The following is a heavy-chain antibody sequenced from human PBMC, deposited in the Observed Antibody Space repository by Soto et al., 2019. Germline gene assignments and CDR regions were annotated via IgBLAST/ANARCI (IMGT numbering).Heavy chain of an antibody. CDR1: GYTFTSYY. J-gene: IGHJ3*02. V-gene: IGHV1-46*01. CDR2: INPSGGST. CDR3: ARHYGDPGAFDI. D-gene: IGHD4-17*01. Sequence: ASVKVFCKASGYTFTSYYMHWVRQAPGQGLEWMGIINPSGGSTSYAQKFQGRVTMTRDTSTSTVYMELSSLRSEDTAVYYCARHYGDPGAFDIWGQGTMVTVSS.